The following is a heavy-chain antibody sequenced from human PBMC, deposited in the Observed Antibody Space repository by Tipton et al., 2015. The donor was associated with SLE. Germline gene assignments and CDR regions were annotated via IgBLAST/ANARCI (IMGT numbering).Heavy chain of an antibody. Sequence: SLRLSCAASGFSFNTYAVHWVRQAPGKGLEWLAVISSDGRTKYYADSVKGRFTISRDNSKNTLYLQMNSLRAEDTAVYYCARVWMYSNYDFDSWGQGTLVTVSS. D-gene: IGHD4-11*01. V-gene: IGHV3-30*04. J-gene: IGHJ4*02. CDR1: GFSFNTYA. CDR3: ARVWMYSNYDFDS. CDR2: ISSDGRTK.